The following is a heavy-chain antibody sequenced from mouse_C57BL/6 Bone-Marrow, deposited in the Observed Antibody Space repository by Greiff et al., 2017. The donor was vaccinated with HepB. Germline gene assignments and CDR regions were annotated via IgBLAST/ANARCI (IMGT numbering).Heavy chain of an antibody. CDR1: GFSLTSYG. J-gene: IGHJ2*01. Sequence: VQLQESGPGLVAPSQSLSISCTVSGFSLTSYGVHWVRQPPGKGLEWLVVIWSDGSTTYNSALKSRLSISKDNSNSQVFLKMNSLQTDDTARYYCAGHGDYDDEGDYFGYWGQGTTLTVSS. CDR2: IWSDGST. V-gene: IGHV2-6-1*01. CDR3: AGHGDYDDEGDYFGY. D-gene: IGHD2-4*01.